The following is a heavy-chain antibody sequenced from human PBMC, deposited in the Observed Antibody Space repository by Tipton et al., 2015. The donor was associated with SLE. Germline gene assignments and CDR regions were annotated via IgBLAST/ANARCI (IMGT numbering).Heavy chain of an antibody. CDR3: ARDGTFRITRARGAFDV. D-gene: IGHD3-10*01. CDR1: GGSISISSYY. V-gene: IGHV4-39*07. Sequence: LRLSCTVSGGSISISSYYWAWIRQPPGKGLECIGNINYSGTTSYNPSLKSRVTMSVDTSQNQFSLTLRSVTAADTAVYYCARDGTFRITRARGAFDVWGHGTMVTVSS. CDR2: INYSGTT. J-gene: IGHJ3*01.